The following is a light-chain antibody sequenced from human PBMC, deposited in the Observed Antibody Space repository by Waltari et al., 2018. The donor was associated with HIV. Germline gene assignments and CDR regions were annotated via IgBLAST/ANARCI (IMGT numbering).Light chain of an antibody. CDR1: SSNIGSNT. CDR2: SKN. J-gene: IGLJ2*01. Sequence: QSVLTQPPSASGTPGQRVTIPCSGSSSNIGSNTVNWYQQLPGTAPKLLIYSKNLRPPGVPDRVSGSRSGNSASLAISGLQSEDEAYYYCAAWDDSLRGVFGGGTKLTVL. V-gene: IGLV1-44*01. CDR3: AAWDDSLRGV.